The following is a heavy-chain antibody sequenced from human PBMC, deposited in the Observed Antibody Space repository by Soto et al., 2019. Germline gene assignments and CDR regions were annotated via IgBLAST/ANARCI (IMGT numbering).Heavy chain of an antibody. CDR3: AKDPGWYYYYGMDV. CDR1: GFTFSSYG. V-gene: IGHV3-30*18. CDR2: ISYDGSNK. Sequence: GGSLRLSCAASGFTFSSYGMHWVRQAPGKGLEWVAVISYDGSNKYYADSVKGRFTISRDNSKNTLYLQMNSLRAEDTAVYYCAKDPGWYYYYGMDVWGRGTTVTVSS. J-gene: IGHJ6*02.